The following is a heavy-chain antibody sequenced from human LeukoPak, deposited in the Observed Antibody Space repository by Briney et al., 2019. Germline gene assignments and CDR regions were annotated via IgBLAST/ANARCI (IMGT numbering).Heavy chain of an antibody. V-gene: IGHV3-30*03. Sequence: GGSLRLSCAASGFTFSSWVRQAPGKGLEWVTGIAYDGSRKHYADSVKGRFTISRDNSRNTMDLQMNSLRVEDTAVYHCTRYDSSRFDPWGQGTLVIVSS. CDR2: IAYDGSRK. CDR1: GFTFSS. CDR3: TRYDSSRFDP. D-gene: IGHD3-3*01. J-gene: IGHJ5*02.